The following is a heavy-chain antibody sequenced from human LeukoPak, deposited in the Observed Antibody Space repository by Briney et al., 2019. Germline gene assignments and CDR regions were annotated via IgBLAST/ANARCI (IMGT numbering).Heavy chain of an antibody. CDR1: GFTLSNYG. J-gene: IGHJ4*02. V-gene: IGHV3-23*01. CDR2: ISDSSGST. D-gene: IGHD3-22*01. Sequence: EGSLILCCASSGFTLSNYGLCCVRQAPGKGLEWGAGISDSSGSTNCADSVKGRFTISRDTPKNTLFLQMNSLRAEDTAVYFCAKRGVVIRVIPVGFHKEAYYFDSWGQGALVTVSS. CDR3: AKRGVVIRVIPVGFHKEAYYFDS.